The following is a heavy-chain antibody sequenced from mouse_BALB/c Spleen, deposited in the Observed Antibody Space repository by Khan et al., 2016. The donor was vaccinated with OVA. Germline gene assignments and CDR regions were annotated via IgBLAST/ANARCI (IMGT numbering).Heavy chain of an antibody. CDR3: ERRGAARATWDYFDY. CDR1: GYTFTNYW. V-gene: IGHV1-63*02. D-gene: IGHD3-1*01. J-gene: IGHJ2*01. Sequence: QVQLKQSGAELVRPGTSVKMSCKAAGYTFTNYWIGWVKQRPGHGLEWIGDIFPGGGYTNYNEKFKGKATLTADTSSSTAYMQLSSLTSEDSAIYYCERRGAARATWDYFDYWGQGTTLTVSS. CDR2: IFPGGGYT.